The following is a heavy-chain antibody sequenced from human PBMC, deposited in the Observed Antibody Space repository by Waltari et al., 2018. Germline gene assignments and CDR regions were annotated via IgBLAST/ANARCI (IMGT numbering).Heavy chain of an antibody. D-gene: IGHD5-18*01. J-gene: IGHJ4*02. CDR1: GFSFSYYA. CDR3: AKGSGYSYGYPEY. Sequence: EVQLLESGGALIEPGGSLRLSCVGSGFSFSYYAMTWSRQAPGKGLEWVSGISAAGDYTYYADSVEGRFTISRDNSKNTLYLEVAGLRAEDTAVYYCAKGSGYSYGYPEYWGQGTLVAVSS. V-gene: IGHV3-23*01. CDR2: ISAAGDYT.